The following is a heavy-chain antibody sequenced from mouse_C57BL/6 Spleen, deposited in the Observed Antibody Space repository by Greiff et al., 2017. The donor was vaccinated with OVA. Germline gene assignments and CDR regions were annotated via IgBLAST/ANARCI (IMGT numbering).Heavy chain of an antibody. J-gene: IGHJ3*01. CDR2: IHPNSGST. D-gene: IGHD2-5*01. CDR1: GYTFTSYW. V-gene: IGHV1-64*01. Sequence: VQLQQPGAELVKPGASVKLSCKASGYTFTSYWMHWVKQRPGQGLEWIGMIHPNSGSTNYNEKFKSKATLTVDKSSSTAYMQLSSLTSEDSAVYYCARSGVSNSGLAYWGQGTLVTVSA. CDR3: ARSGVSNSGLAY.